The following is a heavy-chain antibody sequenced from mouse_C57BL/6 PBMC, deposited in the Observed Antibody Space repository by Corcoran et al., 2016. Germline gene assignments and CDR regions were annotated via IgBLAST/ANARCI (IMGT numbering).Heavy chain of an antibody. V-gene: IGHV1-9*01. D-gene: IGHD2-2*01. J-gene: IGHJ2*01. CDR3: ARRKIYYGYDGGREDY. CDR2: ILPGSGST. Sequence: QVQLQQSGAELMKPGASVKLSCKATGYTFTGYWIEWVKQRPGHGLEWIGEILPGSGSTNYNEKFKGKATFTADTSSNTAYMQLSSLTTEDSAIYYCARRKIYYGYDGGREDYWGQGTTLTVSS. CDR1: GYTFTGYW.